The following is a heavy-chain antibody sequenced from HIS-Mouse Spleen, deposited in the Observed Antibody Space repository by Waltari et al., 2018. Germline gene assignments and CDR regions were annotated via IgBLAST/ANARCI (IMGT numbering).Heavy chain of an antibody. D-gene: IGHD6-13*01. CDR1: GGSISSSSYY. CDR3: AREIPYSSSWYDWYFDL. CDR2: IYYRWST. V-gene: IGHV4-39*07. J-gene: IGHJ2*01. Sequence: QLQLQESGPGLVKPSETLSLTCTVSGGSISSSSYYWGWIRQPPGKGLEGIGSIYYRWSTYDHPSLKSRVTISVDTSKNQFSLKLSSVTAADTAVYYCAREIPYSSSWYDWYFDLWGRGTLVTVSS.